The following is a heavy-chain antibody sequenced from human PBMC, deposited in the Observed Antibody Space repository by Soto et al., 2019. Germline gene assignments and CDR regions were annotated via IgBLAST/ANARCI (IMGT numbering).Heavy chain of an antibody. D-gene: IGHD5-12*01. J-gene: IGHJ6*02. CDR1: GFSLSTSGMC. CDR3: ARIRGYLYYYGMDV. Sequence: PTLVNPTQTLTLTCTFSGFSLSTSGMCVSWIRQPPGKALEWLALIDWDDDKYYSTSLKTRLTISKDTSKNQVVLTMTNMDPVDTATYYCARIRGYLYYYGMDVWGQGTTVTVSS. CDR2: IDWDDDK. V-gene: IGHV2-70*01.